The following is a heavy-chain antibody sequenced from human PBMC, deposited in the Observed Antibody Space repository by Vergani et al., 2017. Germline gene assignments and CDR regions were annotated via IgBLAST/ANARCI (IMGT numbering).Heavy chain of an antibody. V-gene: IGHV4-59*01. Sequence: QVQLQESGPGLVKPSETLSLTCTVSGGSISSYYWSWIRQPPGKGLEWIGYIYYSGSTNYNPSLKSRVTISVDTSKNQFSLKLSSVTAADTAVYYCARDVGGTVGGFFDYWGQGTLVTVSS. CDR2: IYYSGST. CDR1: GGSISSYY. CDR3: ARDVGGTVGGFFDY. D-gene: IGHD3-16*01. J-gene: IGHJ4*02.